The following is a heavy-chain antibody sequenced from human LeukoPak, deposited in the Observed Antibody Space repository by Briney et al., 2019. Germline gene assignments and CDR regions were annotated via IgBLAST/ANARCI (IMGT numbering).Heavy chain of an antibody. CDR3: ARHQSSTWFSHANVEYFHH. CDR1: GYTFTSYG. J-gene: IGHJ1*01. CDR2: ISPYNGNT. D-gene: IGHD6-13*01. V-gene: IGHV1-18*01. Sequence: ASVKVSCKTSGYTFTSYGISWVRQAPGQGLEWMGWISPYNGNTNYAQKLQGRVTMTTDTATSTAYMELRSLRSDDTAVYYCARHQSSTWFSHANVEYFHHWGQGILVTVPS.